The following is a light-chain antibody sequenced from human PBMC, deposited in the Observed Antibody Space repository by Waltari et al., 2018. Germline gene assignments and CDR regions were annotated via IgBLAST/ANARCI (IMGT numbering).Light chain of an antibody. Sequence: ILFTQSPATLSLSPGERATLSCRASKSISTFLAWYQEKPGQAPRLLIYGGSSRATGIPDRFSGSGSGTEFTLTISSLEPEDFAVYYCQNYANSPLTFGGGTKVEIK. CDR3: QNYANSPLT. CDR1: KSISTF. J-gene: IGKJ4*01. CDR2: GGS. V-gene: IGKV3-20*01.